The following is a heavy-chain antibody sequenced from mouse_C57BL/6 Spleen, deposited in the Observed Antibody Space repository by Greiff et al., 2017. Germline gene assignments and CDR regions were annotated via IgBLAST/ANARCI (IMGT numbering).Heavy chain of an antibody. CDR1: GFTFSSYT. Sequence: EVMLVESGGGLVKPGGSLKLCCAASGFTFSSYTMSWVRQTPEKRLEWVATISGGGGNTYYPDSVKGRFTISRDNATHTLYLPMSSLRSEDTSLYYCARDRHSWYIGVWCAGTPVTVSS. CDR3: ARDRHSWYIGV. CDR2: ISGGGGNT. V-gene: IGHV5-9*01. J-gene: IGHJ1*01.